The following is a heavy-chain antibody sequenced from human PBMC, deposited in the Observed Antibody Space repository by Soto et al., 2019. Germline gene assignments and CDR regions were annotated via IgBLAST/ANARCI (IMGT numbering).Heavy chain of an antibody. J-gene: IGHJ3*02. V-gene: IGHV4-59*11. D-gene: IGHD3-3*01. CDR2: IYYTGST. CDR3: ARHRRSLWSGYSNDAFDI. CDR1: GGSINNHY. Sequence: SETLSLTCTVSGGSINNHYWSWIRQPPGKGLEWIGYIYYTGSTNYNPSLKSRVTMSVDTSKNQFSLNLTSLTAADTAIYYCARHRRSLWSGYSNDAFDIWGQGTMVTVSS.